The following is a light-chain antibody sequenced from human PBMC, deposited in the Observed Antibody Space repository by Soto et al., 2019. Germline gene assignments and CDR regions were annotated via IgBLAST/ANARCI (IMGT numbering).Light chain of an antibody. CDR1: QGVSANS. CDR2: GAF. CDR3: HQYGSTPFT. V-gene: IGKV3-20*01. Sequence: EIVLTQSPGTLSLSPGDRATLSCRASQGVSANSLAWYQHKVGQAPRLLIYGAFSRATGIPDRFSGNWSETDFTLTISRLEPEDFAVYFCHQYGSTPFTFGPGTKVDIK. J-gene: IGKJ3*01.